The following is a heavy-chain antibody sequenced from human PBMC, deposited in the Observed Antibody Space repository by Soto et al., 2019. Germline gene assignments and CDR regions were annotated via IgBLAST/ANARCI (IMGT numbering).Heavy chain of an antibody. J-gene: IGHJ4*02. CDR1: GGSFSGYY. V-gene: IGHV4-34*01. CDR3: ARGWKWLAQLPLYY. Sequence: LETLSLTWAVYGGSFSGYYWIWIRQPPGKGLEWIGEINHSGSTNYNPSLKSRVTISVDTSKNQFSLKLSSVTAADTAVYYCARGWKWLAQLPLYYWGQGTLVTVPQ. D-gene: IGHD6-19*01. CDR2: INHSGST.